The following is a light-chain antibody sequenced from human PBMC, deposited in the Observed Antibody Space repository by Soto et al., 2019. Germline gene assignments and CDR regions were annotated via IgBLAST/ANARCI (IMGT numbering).Light chain of an antibody. CDR3: QQANSFPWT. CDR2: DAS. CDR1: QTINSW. J-gene: IGKJ1*01. V-gene: IGKV1-5*01. Sequence: IQLTQSPSTLSASVGERVTITCRASQTINSWLAWYQQKPGKAPKVLIFDASSLKTGVPSRFSGSGSGTEFTLTVSSLQPEDFATYYCQQANSFPWTFGQGTKVDI.